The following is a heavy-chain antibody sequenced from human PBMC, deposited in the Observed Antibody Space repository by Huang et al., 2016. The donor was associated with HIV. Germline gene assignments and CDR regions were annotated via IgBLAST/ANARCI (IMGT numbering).Heavy chain of an antibody. CDR3: ARDATKNPRGWFDP. V-gene: IGHV4-34*02. Sequence: QVHLQQWGAGLLKSAETLSLTCAVYGGSLSGYYWSWLRQTPGKGLEWIGEINHLGKPNYKPSLKSRVAISMDGSKKQFSLKLKSISDADTAVYFCARDATKNPRGWFDPWGQGTLVTVSS. D-gene: IGHD3-10*01. CDR2: INHLGKP. CDR1: GGSLSGYY. J-gene: IGHJ5*02.